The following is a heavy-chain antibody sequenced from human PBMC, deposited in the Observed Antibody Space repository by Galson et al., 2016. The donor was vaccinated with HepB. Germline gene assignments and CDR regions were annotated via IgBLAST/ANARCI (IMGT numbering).Heavy chain of an antibody. CDR3: VIMVRGISTGPFDY. V-gene: IGHV3-23*01. J-gene: IGHJ4*02. Sequence: CAGTGFIFSSYGMSWVRQAPGKGLEWVSVISALHDQIYYADSVKGRFTISRDNSKSRLFLQMSSLSAEDTAIYYCVIMVRGISTGPFDYWGQGTLVVVSS. CDR2: ISALHDQI. D-gene: IGHD3-10*01. CDR1: GFIFSSYG.